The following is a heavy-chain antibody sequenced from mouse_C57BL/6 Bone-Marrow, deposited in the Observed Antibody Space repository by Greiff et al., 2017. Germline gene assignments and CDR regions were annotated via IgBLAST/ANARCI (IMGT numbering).Heavy chain of an antibody. CDR3: ARRAIYYYGSSYFYYAMDY. CDR1: GFTLRDYG. D-gene: IGHD1-1*01. Sequence: EVNLVESGGGLVKPGGSRKLSCAASGFTLRDYGMHWVRQAPERGLEGVESISSGSSTISYADTVRGGFTISRDNAKNTLFLQMTSLRSEDTAMYYCARRAIYYYGSSYFYYAMDYWGQGTSVTVSS. CDR2: ISSGSSTI. J-gene: IGHJ4*01. V-gene: IGHV5-17*01.